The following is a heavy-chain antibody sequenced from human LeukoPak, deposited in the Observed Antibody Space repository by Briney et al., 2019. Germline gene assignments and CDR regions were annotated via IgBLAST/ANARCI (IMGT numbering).Heavy chain of an antibody. Sequence: ASVKVSCKASGYTFTGYYMHWVRQAPGQGLEWMGWINPNSGGTNYAQKFQGRVTMTRDTSTSTVYMELSSLRSEDTAVYYCARDSDFGLHGYWGQGTLVTVSS. CDR2: INPNSGGT. J-gene: IGHJ4*02. V-gene: IGHV1-2*02. CDR1: GYTFTGYY. D-gene: IGHD5-24*01. CDR3: ARDSDFGLHGY.